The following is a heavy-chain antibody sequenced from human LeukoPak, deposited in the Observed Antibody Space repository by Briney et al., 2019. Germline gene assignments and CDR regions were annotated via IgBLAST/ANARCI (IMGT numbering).Heavy chain of an antibody. CDR1: GGPISSYY. J-gene: IGHJ2*01. D-gene: IGHD4-17*01. Sequence: PSETLSLTCTVSGGPISSYYWSWIRQPPGKGLEWIGYIYYSGSTNYNPSLKSRVTISVDTSKNQFSLKLSSVTAADTAVYYCARVLGTTVTTRYFDLWGRGTLVTVSS. CDR3: ARVLGTTVTTRYFDL. CDR2: IYYSGST. V-gene: IGHV4-59*01.